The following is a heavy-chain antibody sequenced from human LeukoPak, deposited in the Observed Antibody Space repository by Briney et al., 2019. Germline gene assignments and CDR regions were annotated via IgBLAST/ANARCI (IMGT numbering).Heavy chain of an antibody. D-gene: IGHD5-18*01. CDR3: ARDSPVEPEGVRRIQLWFGGQTLLQSYGMNV. CDR2: IYSGGST. V-gene: IGHV3-66*01. CDR1: GFTVSSNY. Sequence: GGSLRLSCAASGFTVSSNYMSWVRQAPGKGLEWVSVIYSGGSTYYADSVKGRFTISRDNSKNTLYLQMNSLRAEDTAVYYCARDSPVEPEGVRRIQLWFGGQTLLQSYGMNVWGQGTTVTVSS. J-gene: IGHJ6*02.